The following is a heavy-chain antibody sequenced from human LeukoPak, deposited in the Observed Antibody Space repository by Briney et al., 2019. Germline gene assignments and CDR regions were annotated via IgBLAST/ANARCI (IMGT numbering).Heavy chain of an antibody. V-gene: IGHV3-48*03. CDR2: ISSSGSTI. Sequence: GGSLRLSCAASGFTFSSHEMNWVRQAPGKGLEWVSYISSSGSTIYYADSVKGRFTISRDNAKNSLYLQMNSLRAEDTAVYYCARAGVRGVIKGRKYYSDYWGQGTLVTVSS. D-gene: IGHD3-10*01. CDR3: ARAGVRGVIKGRKYYSDY. J-gene: IGHJ4*02. CDR1: GFTFSSHE.